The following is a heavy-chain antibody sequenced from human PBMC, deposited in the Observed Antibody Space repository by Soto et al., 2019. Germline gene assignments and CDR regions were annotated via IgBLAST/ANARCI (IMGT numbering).Heavy chain of an antibody. CDR2: IKQDGSEK. D-gene: IGHD3-3*01. Sequence: GGSLRLSCAASGFTFSNYWMSWVRQAPGKGLEWVANIKQDGSEKYYVDSVKGRFTISRDNAKNSLYLQMNSLRAEDTAAYYCARDYDFWSGYYYYYYMDVWGKGTTVTV. V-gene: IGHV3-7*01. CDR1: GFTFSNYW. CDR3: ARDYDFWSGYYYYYYMDV. J-gene: IGHJ6*03.